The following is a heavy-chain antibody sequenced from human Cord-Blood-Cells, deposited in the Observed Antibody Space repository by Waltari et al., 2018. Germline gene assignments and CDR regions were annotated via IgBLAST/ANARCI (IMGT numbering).Heavy chain of an antibody. D-gene: IGHD6-13*01. CDR1: GYTFTGHS. J-gene: IGHJ3*02. V-gene: IGHV1-2*02. CDR3: ARLYSSSWYAFDI. Sequence: QVQLVQSGAEVKKPGASVKVPCKASGYTFTGHSMHWVRQAPGQGLEWMGWINPNSGGTNYAQKFQGRVTMTRDTSISTAYMELSRLRSDDTAVYYCARLYSSSWYAFDIWGQGTMVTVSS. CDR2: INPNSGGT.